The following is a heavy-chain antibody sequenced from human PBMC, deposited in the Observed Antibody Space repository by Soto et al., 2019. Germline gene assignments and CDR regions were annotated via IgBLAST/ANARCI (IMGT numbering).Heavy chain of an antibody. CDR2: IYYSGRT. CDR3: ARTSIGYCSGGTCSNWFDP. J-gene: IGHJ5*02. CDR1: GCSIRDNY. V-gene: IGHV4-59*08. Sequence: SDTLSLTYTVSGCSIRDNYWRCIRQPPGRGLEWIGYIYYSGRTYVSPSLKSRVTMSVDTYENQFFLKLRSVTAADTAVYYCARTSIGYCSGGTCSNWFDPWGEGTLVTVSS. D-gene: IGHD2-15*01.